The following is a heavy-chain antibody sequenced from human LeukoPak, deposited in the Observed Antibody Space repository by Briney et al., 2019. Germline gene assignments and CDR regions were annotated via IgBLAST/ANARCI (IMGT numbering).Heavy chain of an antibody. D-gene: IGHD6-13*01. Sequence: GRSLRLSCAASGFTFSSYGMHWLRQAPGKGLEWVAVIWYDGSNKYYADSVKGRFTISRDNSKNTLYLQMNSLRAEDTAVYYCAKIWPDSAAAAGPYYFDYWGQGTLVTVSS. CDR1: GFTFSSYG. CDR3: AKIWPDSAAAAGPYYFDY. V-gene: IGHV3-33*06. CDR2: IWYDGSNK. J-gene: IGHJ4*02.